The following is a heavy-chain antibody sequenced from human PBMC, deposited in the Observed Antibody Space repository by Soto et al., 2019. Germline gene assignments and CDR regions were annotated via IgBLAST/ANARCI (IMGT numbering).Heavy chain of an antibody. CDR3: TRGPRPISTGTGAY. J-gene: IGHJ4*02. CDR2: IYNDGTYS. V-gene: IGHV3-74*01. D-gene: IGHD3-10*01. Sequence: GGSLRLSCAASGFIFKMYWMHWVRQSPGKGLVWISRIYNDGTYSDYADSERGRSTISRDNVNDTLYLQMNNLRAEDAGLYYCTRGPRPISTGTGAYWGQGTQVTVS. CDR1: GFIFKMYW.